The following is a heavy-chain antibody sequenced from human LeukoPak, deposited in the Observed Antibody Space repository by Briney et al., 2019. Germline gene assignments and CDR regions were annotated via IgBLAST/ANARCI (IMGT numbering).Heavy chain of an antibody. D-gene: IGHD4-17*01. Sequence: SETLSLTCTVSGGSISSYYWSWIRQPPGKGLEWIGYIYYSGSTNYNPSLKSRVTISVDTSKNQFSLKLSSVTAADTAVYYCARGVTTVNYWYFDLWGRGTLVTVSS. V-gene: IGHV4-59*12. CDR1: GGSISSYY. CDR3: ARGVTTVNYWYFDL. J-gene: IGHJ2*01. CDR2: IYYSGST.